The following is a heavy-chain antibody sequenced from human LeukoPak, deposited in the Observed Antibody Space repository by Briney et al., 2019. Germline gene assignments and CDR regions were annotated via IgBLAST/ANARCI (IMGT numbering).Heavy chain of an antibody. V-gene: IGHV4-59*11. Sequence: SETLSLTCTGTGCSISSHYWRWIRQPPGKGLEWIGYIYYGGSTNYTPSLKSRVTISVDTSMNQFSLKLSSVTAADTAVYYCARALETYYYGSGSYYRAFDYWGQGTLVTVSS. CDR3: ARALETYYYGSGSYYRAFDY. CDR1: GCSISSHY. CDR2: IYYGGST. D-gene: IGHD3-10*01. J-gene: IGHJ4*02.